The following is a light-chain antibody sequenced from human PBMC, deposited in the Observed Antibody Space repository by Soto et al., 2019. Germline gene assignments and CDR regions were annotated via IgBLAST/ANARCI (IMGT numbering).Light chain of an antibody. J-gene: IGLJ3*02. Sequence: QSALTQPASVSGSPGQSITISCTGTSSDVGGYNYVSWYQQHPGKAPKLMIYEVSNRPSGVSNRFSGSKSGITASLTISGLQAEDEADYYCSSYTSGSTWVFGGGTKVTVL. CDR2: EVS. CDR3: SSYTSGSTWV. CDR1: SSDVGGYNY. V-gene: IGLV2-14*01.